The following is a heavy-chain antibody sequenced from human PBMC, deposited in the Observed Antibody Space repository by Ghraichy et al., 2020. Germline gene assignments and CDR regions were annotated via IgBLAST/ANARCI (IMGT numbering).Heavy chain of an antibody. CDR1: GGSINNRGSY. J-gene: IGHJ4*02. D-gene: IGHD6-6*01. CDR3: ARQIGAPFGSSAYFDY. V-gene: IGHV4-39*01. Sequence: SETLSLTCSVSGGSINNRGSYWDWIRQPPGKGLEWIGTIYYDGKTNYNPSLKSRVTISVDTSKNQFSLKVTSVTAADTTVYFCARQIGAPFGSSAYFDYWGQGVLVIVSS. CDR2: IYYDGKT.